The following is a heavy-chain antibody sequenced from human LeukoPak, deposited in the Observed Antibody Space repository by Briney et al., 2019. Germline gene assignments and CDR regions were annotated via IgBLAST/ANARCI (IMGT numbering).Heavy chain of an antibody. J-gene: IGHJ6*03. D-gene: IGHD3-3*01. Sequence: SVKVSCKASGGTFSSYAISWVRQAPGQGLEWMGRIIPILGIANYAQKFQGRVTITTDESTSTAYMELSSLRSEDTAVYYCAREYYDFWSGYYAKYYYYMDVWGKGTTVTVSS. CDR2: IIPILGIA. CDR3: AREYYDFWSGYYAKYYYYMDV. V-gene: IGHV1-69*04. CDR1: GGTFSSYA.